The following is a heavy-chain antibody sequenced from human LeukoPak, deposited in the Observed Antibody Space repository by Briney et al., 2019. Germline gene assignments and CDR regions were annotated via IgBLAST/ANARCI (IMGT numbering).Heavy chain of an antibody. D-gene: IGHD6-19*01. Sequence: SETLSLTCTVSGGSISSGSHYWGWIRQPPGKGLEWIGSIYYSGTTYYSPSVKSRVTISLDKSKDQFSLRLNFVTAADTAVYYCARQDLAVSGIDYWGQGTLVTVSS. CDR3: ARQDLAVSGIDY. V-gene: IGHV4-39*01. CDR2: IYYSGTT. CDR1: GGSISSGSHY. J-gene: IGHJ4*02.